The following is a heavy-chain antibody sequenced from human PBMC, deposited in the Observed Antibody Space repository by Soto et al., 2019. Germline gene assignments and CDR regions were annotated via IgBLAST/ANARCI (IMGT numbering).Heavy chain of an antibody. Sequence: ASVKVSCTASGYTFTGYYMHWVRQAPGQGLEWMGWINPNSGGTNYAQKFQGWVTMTRDTSISTAYMELSRLRSDDTAVYYCARVPQLGSEGMDVWGQGTTVTVS. V-gene: IGHV1-2*04. CDR1: GYTFTGYY. D-gene: IGHD6-25*01. CDR2: INPNSGGT. J-gene: IGHJ6*02. CDR3: ARVPQLGSEGMDV.